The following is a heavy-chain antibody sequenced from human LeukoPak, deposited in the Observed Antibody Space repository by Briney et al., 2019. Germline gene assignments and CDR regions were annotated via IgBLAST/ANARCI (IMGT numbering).Heavy chain of an antibody. J-gene: IGHJ4*02. CDR3: ARVSVAEYSSSTFDY. CDR1: GGSISSGDYY. V-gene: IGHV4-30-4*01. D-gene: IGHD6-6*01. Sequence: SQTLSLTCTVSGGSISSGDYYWSWIRQPPGKGLEWIGYIYYSGSTYYNPSLKSRVTISVDTSKNQFSLKLSSVTAADTAVYYCARVSVAEYSSSTFDYWGQGTLVTVSS. CDR2: IYYSGST.